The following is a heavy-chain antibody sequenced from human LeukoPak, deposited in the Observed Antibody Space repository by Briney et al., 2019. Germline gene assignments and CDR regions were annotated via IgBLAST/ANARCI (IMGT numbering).Heavy chain of an antibody. CDR2: ISGSGGRT. J-gene: IGHJ4*02. CDR3: AKDPYYDSSRDF. CDR1: GFTFSSYA. Sequence: GGSLRLSCAASGFTFSSYAMSWVRQAPGKGLEWVSGISGSGGRTYYADSVKGRFTISGDNSKNTLYLQMNSLRAEDTAVYYCAKDPYYDSSRDFWGQGTLVTVSS. D-gene: IGHD3-22*01. V-gene: IGHV3-23*01.